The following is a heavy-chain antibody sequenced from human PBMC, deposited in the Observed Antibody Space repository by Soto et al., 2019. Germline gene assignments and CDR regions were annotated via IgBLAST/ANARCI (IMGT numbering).Heavy chain of an antibody. CDR2: INAGNGNT. D-gene: IGHD5-12*01. Sequence: QVQLVQSGAEVKKPGASVKVSCKASGYTFTGYAILWVRQAPGQRLEWMGWINAGNGNTKYSQKFQGRVTITRDTSASTAYMELSSLRSEDTAVYYWARAQNLEMATPWGQGTLVTVSS. J-gene: IGHJ4*02. CDR1: GYTFTGYA. CDR3: ARAQNLEMATP. V-gene: IGHV1-3*01.